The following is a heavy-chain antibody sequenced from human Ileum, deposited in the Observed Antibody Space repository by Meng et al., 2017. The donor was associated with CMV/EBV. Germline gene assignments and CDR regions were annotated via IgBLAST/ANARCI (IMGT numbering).Heavy chain of an antibody. V-gene: IGHV3-30*02. CDR1: GFTFRSYG. J-gene: IGHJ4*02. D-gene: IGHD1-14*01. CDR2: IRYDGSNK. CDR3: ARSDPSKDPDDYFDY. Sequence: GGSLRLSCVASGFTFRSYGMHWVRQAPGKGLGWVAFIRYDGSNKDYADSVKGRFTISRDNSKNTVYVQMNSLRAEDTAVYYCARSDPSKDPDDYFDYWGQGTLVTVSS.